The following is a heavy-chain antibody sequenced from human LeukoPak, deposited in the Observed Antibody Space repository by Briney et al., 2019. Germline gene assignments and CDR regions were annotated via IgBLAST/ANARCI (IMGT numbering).Heavy chain of an antibody. CDR2: MNPNSGGT. CDR3: ARDVTGYSYGYFDY. D-gene: IGHD5-18*01. Sequence: ASVKVSCKASGGTFSSYAISWVRQATGQGLEWMGWMNPNSGGTNYAQKFQGRVTMTRDTSISTAYMELSRLRSDDTAVYYCARDVTGYSYGYFDYWGQGTLVTVSS. J-gene: IGHJ4*02. CDR1: GGTFSSYA. V-gene: IGHV1-2*02.